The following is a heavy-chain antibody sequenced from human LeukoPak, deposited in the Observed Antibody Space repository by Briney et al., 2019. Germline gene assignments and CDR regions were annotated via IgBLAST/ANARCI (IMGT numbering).Heavy chain of an antibody. J-gene: IGHJ6*02. CDR2: ISDSGGST. Sequence: GGSLRLSCAASGXTFXXXVXXWXXXAPGXGLEWVSTISDSGGSTYYADSVKGRFTISRDNSKSTLYLQMNSLRAEDTAVYYCGRYYVMDVWGQGTSVTVSS. V-gene: IGHV3-23*01. CDR3: GRYYVMDV. CDR1: GXTFXXXV.